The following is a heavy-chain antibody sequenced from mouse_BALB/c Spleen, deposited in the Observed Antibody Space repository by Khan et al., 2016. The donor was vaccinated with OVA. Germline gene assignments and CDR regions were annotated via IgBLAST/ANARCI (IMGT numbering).Heavy chain of an antibody. CDR3: ARLLINFDY. J-gene: IGHJ2*01. CDR1: GYTLTSYW. CDR2: INPSNGRT. V-gene: IGHV1S81*02. D-gene: IGHD2-1*01. Sequence: QVQLQQPGAELVNPGASVNLSCKASGYTLTSYWMHWVKQWPGQGLEWIGEINPSNGRTNYNEKFKSKVTLTVDKSSSTAYMQLSSPTSEDSAVYYCARLLINFDYWGQGTTLTVSS.